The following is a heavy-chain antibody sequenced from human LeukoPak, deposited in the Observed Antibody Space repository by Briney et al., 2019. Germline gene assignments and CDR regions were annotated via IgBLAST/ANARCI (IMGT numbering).Heavy chain of an antibody. CDR1: GYTFTGYY. Sequence: ASVKVSCKASGYTFTGYYMHWVRQAPGQGPEWMGWINPNSGGTKYAQKFQGRVTMTRDTSISTVYMELSRLRSDDTAVYYCARDLSNWNYASLVDYWGQGTLVTVSS. D-gene: IGHD1-7*01. CDR2: INPNSGGT. V-gene: IGHV1-2*02. J-gene: IGHJ4*02. CDR3: ARDLSNWNYASLVDY.